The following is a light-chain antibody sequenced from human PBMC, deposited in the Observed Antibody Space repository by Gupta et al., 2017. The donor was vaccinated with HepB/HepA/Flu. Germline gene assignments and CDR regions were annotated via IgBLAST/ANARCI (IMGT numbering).Light chain of an antibody. Sequence: QSVLTQPPSVSGAPGQRVSISCTGSSSNIGAVYDVHWYQQLPGTAPKLLIYDNTNRPSGVPDRFSGPKSGTSASLAITGLQAEDEAAYYCQSYDTSLGGPYVFGTGTKVTVL. V-gene: IGLV1-40*01. CDR2: DNT. CDR1: SSNIGAVYD. J-gene: IGLJ1*01. CDR3: QSYDTSLGGPYV.